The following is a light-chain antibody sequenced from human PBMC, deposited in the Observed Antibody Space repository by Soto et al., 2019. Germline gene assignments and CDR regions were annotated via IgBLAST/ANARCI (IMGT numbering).Light chain of an antibody. Sequence: EIVMTQSPATLSVSPGESATLSCRASQSVSSNLAWFQQKPGQAPRLLFYGASTRATGIPATFSGTESGTDFTLTISSLQSEDFAVYYCQQYFSWPLTFGGGTKVEIK. V-gene: IGKV3-15*01. CDR2: GAS. J-gene: IGKJ4*01. CDR3: QQYFSWPLT. CDR1: QSVSSN.